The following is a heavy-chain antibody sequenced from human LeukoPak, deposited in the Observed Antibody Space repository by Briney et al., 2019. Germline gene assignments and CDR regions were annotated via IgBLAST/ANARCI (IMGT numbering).Heavy chain of an antibody. CDR1: GFTFGDYA. Sequence: GGSLXXSCTASGFTFGDYAMTWVRQAPGKGLEWVGFIASETYGSTAEYAASVEGRFTISRDDYKSIAYLQMNSLKTEDTAVYYCTRDQTPYYWGQGTLVTVSS. CDR2: IASETYGSTA. V-gene: IGHV3-49*04. CDR3: TRDQTPYY. J-gene: IGHJ4*02.